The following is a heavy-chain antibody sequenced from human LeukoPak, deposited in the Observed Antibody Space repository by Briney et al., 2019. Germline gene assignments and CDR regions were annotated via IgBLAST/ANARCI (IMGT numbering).Heavy chain of an antibody. V-gene: IGHV3-30*02. Sequence: GSLRLSCAASGFTFSSYDIHWVRQAPGKGLEWVAFIRYDGSNKYYADSVKGRFTISRDNSKNTLYLQMNSLRAEDTAVYYCAKDGGWCHYTPCYGSGSWVDYWGQGTLVTVSS. J-gene: IGHJ4*02. CDR2: IRYDGSNK. CDR1: GFTFSSYD. CDR3: AKDGGWCHYTPCYGSGSWVDY. D-gene: IGHD3-10*01.